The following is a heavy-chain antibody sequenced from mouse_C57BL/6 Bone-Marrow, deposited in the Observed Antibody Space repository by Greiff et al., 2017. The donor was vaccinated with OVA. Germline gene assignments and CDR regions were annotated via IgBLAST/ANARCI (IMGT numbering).Heavy chain of an antibody. CDR2: ISDGGSYT. D-gene: IGHD2-3*01. CDR3: ARDGGYYVSFAY. V-gene: IGHV5-4*01. Sequence: EVKLVESGGGLVKPGGSLKLSCAASGFTFSSYAMSWVRQTPEKRLEWVATISDGGSYTYYPDNVKGRFTISRDNAKNNLYLQMSHLKSEDTAMYYCARDGGYYVSFAYWGQGTLVTVSA. CDR1: GFTFSSYA. J-gene: IGHJ3*01.